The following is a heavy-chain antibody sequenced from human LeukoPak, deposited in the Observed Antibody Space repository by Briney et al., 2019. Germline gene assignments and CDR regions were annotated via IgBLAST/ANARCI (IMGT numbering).Heavy chain of an antibody. Sequence: SETLSLTCTVSGGSISSYYWSWIRQPPGKELEWIGYIYYSGSTNYNPSLKSRVTISVDTSKNQFSLKLSSVTAADTAVYYCARLMRAVRGAHYYYYGMDVWGQGTTVTVSS. V-gene: IGHV4-59*08. CDR1: GGSISSYY. D-gene: IGHD3-10*01. J-gene: IGHJ6*02. CDR3: ARLMRAVRGAHYYYYGMDV. CDR2: IYYSGST.